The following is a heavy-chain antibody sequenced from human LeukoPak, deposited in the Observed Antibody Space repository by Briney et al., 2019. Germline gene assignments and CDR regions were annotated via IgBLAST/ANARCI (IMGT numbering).Heavy chain of an antibody. Sequence: ASETLSLTCTVSGGSISSSSYYWGWIRQPPGKGLEWIGYIYYSGSTNYNPSLKSRVTISVDTSKNQFSLKLSSVTAADTAVYYCARTTPYDSSGYYYGEANDYWGQGTLVTVSS. J-gene: IGHJ4*02. CDR2: IYYSGST. V-gene: IGHV4-61*05. CDR1: GGSISSSSYY. D-gene: IGHD3-22*01. CDR3: ARTTPYDSSGYYYGEANDY.